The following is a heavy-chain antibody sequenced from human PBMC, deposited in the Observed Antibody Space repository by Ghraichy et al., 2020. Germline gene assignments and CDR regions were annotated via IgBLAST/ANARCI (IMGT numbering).Heavy chain of an antibody. CDR1: GYTFTSYD. Sequence: ASVKVSCKASGYTFTSYDINWVRQATGQGLEWMEWMNPNSGNTGYAQKFKGRVTMTRNTSISTAYMELSSLRSEDTAVYYCARGIRGYSHRPPQGVLYYFDYWGQGTLVTVSS. D-gene: IGHD5-18*01. CDR2: MNPNSGNT. V-gene: IGHV1-8*01. J-gene: IGHJ4*02. CDR3: ARGIRGYSHRPPQGVLYYFDY.